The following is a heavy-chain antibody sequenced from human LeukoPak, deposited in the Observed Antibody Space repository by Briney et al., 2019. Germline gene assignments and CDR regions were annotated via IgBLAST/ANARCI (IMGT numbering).Heavy chain of an antibody. CDR3: AKDRDSYGPYYFDY. V-gene: IGHV3-30*18. CDR1: GFTFSSYT. J-gene: IGHJ4*02. CDR2: ISFDGNTK. D-gene: IGHD5-18*01. Sequence: PGGSLRLSCAASGFTFSSYTMHWVRQAPGKGLEWVAVISFDGNTKYYADSVRGRVPISRDNSRNTLFLEINSLRAEDTAVYYCAKDRDSYGPYYFDYWGQGTLVTVSS.